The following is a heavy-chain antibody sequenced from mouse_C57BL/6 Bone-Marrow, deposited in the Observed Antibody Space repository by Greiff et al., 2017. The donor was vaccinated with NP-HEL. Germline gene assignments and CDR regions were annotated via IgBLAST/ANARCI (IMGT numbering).Heavy chain of an antibody. J-gene: IGHJ3*01. CDR2: ISSGGSYT. CDR3: SRQSASLFAY. CDR1: GFTFSSYG. D-gene: IGHD6-1*01. Sequence: EVQVVESGGDLVKPGGSLKLSCAASGFTFSSYGMSWVRQTPDKRLEWVANISSGGSYTYYPDSVKGRFTISRDKATTTLYLQMSSLKSEDTAMYYCSRQSASLFAYWGQGTLVTVSA. V-gene: IGHV5-6*01.